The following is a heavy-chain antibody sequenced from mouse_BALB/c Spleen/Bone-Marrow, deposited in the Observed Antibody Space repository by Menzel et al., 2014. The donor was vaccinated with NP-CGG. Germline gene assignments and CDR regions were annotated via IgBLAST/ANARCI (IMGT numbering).Heavy chain of an antibody. Sequence: VQLQQSGPELVKPGASVKMSCKASGYTFTSYVMHWVKQKPGQGLEWIGYINPYNDGTKYNEKFKGKATLTSDKSSSTAFMELSSLTSEDSAVYYCARGGYRYRYDDYFDYLGQGPTLTVSS. CDR2: INPYNDGT. J-gene: IGHJ2*01. CDR3: ARGGYRYRYDDYFDY. D-gene: IGHD2-14*01. V-gene: IGHV1-14*01. CDR1: GYTFTSYV.